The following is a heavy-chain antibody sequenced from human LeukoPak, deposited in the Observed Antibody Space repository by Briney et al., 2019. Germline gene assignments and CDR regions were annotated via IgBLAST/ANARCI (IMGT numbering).Heavy chain of an antibody. CDR3: ARDRTYCSSTSCLRNYYYYGMDV. CDR2: ISAYNGNT. D-gene: IGHD2-2*01. V-gene: IGHV1-18*01. CDR1: GYTFTSYG. Sequence: ASVKVSCKASGYTFTSYGISWVRQAPGQGLEWMGWISAYNGNTNYAQKLQGRVTMTTDTSTSTASMELRSLRSDDTAVYYCARDRTYCSSTSCLRNYYYYGMDVWGQGTTVTVSS. J-gene: IGHJ6*02.